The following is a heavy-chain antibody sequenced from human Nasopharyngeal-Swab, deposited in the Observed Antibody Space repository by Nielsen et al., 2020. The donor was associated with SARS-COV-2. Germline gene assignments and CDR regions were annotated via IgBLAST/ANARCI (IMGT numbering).Heavy chain of an antibody. CDR2: IYYSGST. CDR3: ARHPDPLGSNLTFDY. V-gene: IGHV4-59*08. J-gene: IGHJ4*02. D-gene: IGHD4-11*01. CDR1: GGSISSYY. Sequence: SETLSLTCTVSGGSISSYYWSWIRQPPGKGLEWIGYIYYSGSTNYNPSLKSRVTISVDTSKNQFSLKLSSVTAADTAVYYCARHPDPLGSNLTFDYWGQGTLVTVSS.